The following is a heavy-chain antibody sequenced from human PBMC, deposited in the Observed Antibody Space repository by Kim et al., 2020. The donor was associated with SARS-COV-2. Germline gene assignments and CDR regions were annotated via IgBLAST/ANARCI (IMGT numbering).Heavy chain of an antibody. J-gene: IGHJ4*02. CDR2: ISGDNGDT. CDR3: ARGAGGYAGYILDD. CDR1: GYTFTHYA. D-gene: IGHD2-8*01. Sequence: ASVKVSCKTSGYTFTHYAMHWVRQAPGQRLEWMGYISGDNGDTKYSQKFQGRVTITRDTSATTAYMEPSSLTSEDTAVYYCARGAGGYAGYILDDWGQGT. V-gene: IGHV1-3*01.